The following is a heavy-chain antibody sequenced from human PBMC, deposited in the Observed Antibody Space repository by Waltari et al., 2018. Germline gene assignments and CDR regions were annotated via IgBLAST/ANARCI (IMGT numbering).Heavy chain of an antibody. J-gene: IGHJ4*02. CDR2: INTDGNSV. Sequence: EVQLVPSGGCLVQPGGSLTVSCEVSGFTFRNHWMHWVRQAPGKGLVWVSRINTDGNSVTYADSVRGRFTISRDNVKNTLYLQMESLRVEDTAVYYCVRAVGCAEDCYNPYFDNWGRGAGVTVSS. CDR3: VRAVGCAEDCYNPYFDN. CDR1: GFTFRNHW. D-gene: IGHD2-21*02. V-gene: IGHV3-74*03.